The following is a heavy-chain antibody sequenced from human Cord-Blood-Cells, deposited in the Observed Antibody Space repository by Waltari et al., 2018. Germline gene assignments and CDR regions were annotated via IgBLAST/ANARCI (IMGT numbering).Heavy chain of an antibody. CDR2: INPNSGGT. V-gene: IGHV1-2*04. Sequence: QVQLVQSGAEVKKPGASVKVSCKASGYTFTGYYMHWVRQAPGQGLEWMGWINPNSGGTNDAQKFQGWVTMTRDTSISTAYMELSRLRSDDTAVYYCARESRSWFYYGMDVWGQGTTVTVSS. CDR3: ARESRSWFYYGMDV. J-gene: IGHJ6*02. CDR1: GYTFTGYY. D-gene: IGHD6-13*01.